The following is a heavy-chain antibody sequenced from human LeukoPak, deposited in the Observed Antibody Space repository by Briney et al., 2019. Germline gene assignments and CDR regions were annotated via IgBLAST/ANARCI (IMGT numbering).Heavy chain of an antibody. CDR3: ARSPYDDFWSGYPPDY. D-gene: IGHD3-3*01. J-gene: IGHJ4*02. CDR1: RFTFRSYW. Sequence: GGSLRLSCAASRFTFRSYWMHWVRQAPGKGLVWVSRINSDGSSTNYADSVKGRFTISRDNAKNTLYLQMNSLRAEDTAVYYCARSPYDDFWSGYPPDYWGQGTLVTVSS. CDR2: INSDGSST. V-gene: IGHV3-74*01.